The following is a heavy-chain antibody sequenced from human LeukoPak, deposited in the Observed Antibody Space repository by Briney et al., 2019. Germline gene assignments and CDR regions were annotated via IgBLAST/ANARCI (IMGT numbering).Heavy chain of an antibody. D-gene: IGHD1-26*01. Sequence: SETLSLTCTVSGGFFSNYFRGWVRQPPGKGLEWIGYIYYSGSTNYNPSLKSRVTISVDTSKNQFSLKLSSVTAADTAVYYCARLSGIGGHYYYYGMDVWGQGTTVTVSS. V-gene: IGHV4-59*08. J-gene: IGHJ6*02. CDR3: ARLSGIGGHYYYYGMDV. CDR2: IYYSGST. CDR1: GGFFSNYF.